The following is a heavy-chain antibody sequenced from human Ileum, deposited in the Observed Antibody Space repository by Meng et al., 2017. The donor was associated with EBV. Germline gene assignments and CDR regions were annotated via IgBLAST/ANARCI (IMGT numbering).Heavy chain of an antibody. CDR3: GRDQGRELINH. V-gene: IGHV4-4*02. Sequence: VHVQEPGPGLVQPSGTLSLTCTVSGDSISSDIWWSWVRQPPGKGLEWIGEVYHRGDTNYNPSLKSRVDISVDKSKNQFYLSLFSVTAADTAVYYCGRDQGRELINHWGQGTLVTVSS. CDR1: GDSISSDIW. D-gene: IGHD1-7*01. CDR2: VYHRGDT. J-gene: IGHJ4*02.